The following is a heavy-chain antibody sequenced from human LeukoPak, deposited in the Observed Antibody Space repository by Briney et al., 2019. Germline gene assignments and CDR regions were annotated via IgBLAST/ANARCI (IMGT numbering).Heavy chain of an antibody. CDR1: GFTFSSFE. CDR3: ARWGLAYAIDY. D-gene: IGHD2-8*01. CDR2: IGGSGTTI. J-gene: IGHJ4*02. Sequence: GGSLRLSCAASGFTFSSFEMNWVRQAPGKGLEWVSYIGGSGTTIYYADSVKGRFTISRDNAKNSLYLQMNSLRAEDTAVYSCARWGLAYAIDYWGQGTLVTVSS. V-gene: IGHV3-48*03.